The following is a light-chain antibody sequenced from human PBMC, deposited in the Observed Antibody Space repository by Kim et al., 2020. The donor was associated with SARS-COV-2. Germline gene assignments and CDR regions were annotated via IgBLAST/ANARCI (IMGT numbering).Light chain of an antibody. CDR2: GAS. CDR3: QQYGSYWT. J-gene: IGKJ1*01. CDR1: QSVSSSY. V-gene: IGKV3-20*01. Sequence: EIVLTQSPGTLSLSPGERATLSCRASQSVSSSYLAWYQQKPGQAPRLLIYGASRRATGIPDRFSGSGSGTDFTLTISRLEPEDFAVYYCQQYGSYWTFGQGTKLEI.